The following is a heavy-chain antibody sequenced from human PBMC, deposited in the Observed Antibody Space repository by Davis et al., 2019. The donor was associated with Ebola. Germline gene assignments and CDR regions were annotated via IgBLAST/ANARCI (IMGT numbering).Heavy chain of an antibody. CDR3: ARTAKTSVSASGLGYTYFDP. V-gene: IGHV4-34*01. J-gene: IGHJ5*02. CDR1: GGSFSDYF. Sequence: SETLSLTCAVYGGSFSDYFWSWIRQSPGKGLEWIGKISHGGVSDYNPSLKSRVIISVDLSKNQFSLRMNSLTAADAAIYYCARTAKTSVSASGLGYTYFDPWSQGTLVTVSS. D-gene: IGHD1-1*01. CDR2: ISHGGVS.